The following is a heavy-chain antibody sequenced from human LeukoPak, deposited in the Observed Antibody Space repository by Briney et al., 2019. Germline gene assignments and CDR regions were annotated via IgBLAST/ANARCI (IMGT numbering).Heavy chain of an antibody. CDR1: GSSISSGYY. CDR2: IYHSGST. J-gene: IGHJ6*03. Sequence: PSETLSLTCAVSGSSISSGYYWGWIRQPPGKGLEWIGSIYHSGSTYYNPSLKSRVTILVDTSKNQFSLKLSSVTAADTAVYYCARTQLAYYLYYMEVWGKGTSVTVSS. CDR3: ARTQLAYYLYYMEV. V-gene: IGHV4-38-2*01. D-gene: IGHD5-18*01.